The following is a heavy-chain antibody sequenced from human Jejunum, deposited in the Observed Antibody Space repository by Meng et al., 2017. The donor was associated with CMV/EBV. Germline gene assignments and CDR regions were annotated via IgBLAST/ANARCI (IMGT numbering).Heavy chain of an antibody. CDR1: GFTFSNYW. Sequence: SCAPSGFTFSNYWMTWVRQAPGKGLEWVANIKEDGSEKYYVDSVNGRFTISRDNAKNSLYLQMNSLRAEDTAVYYCARRRNSNWFDYWGQGTLVTVSS. D-gene: IGHD4-11*01. V-gene: IGHV3-7*01. J-gene: IGHJ4*02. CDR3: ARRRNSNWFDY. CDR2: IKEDGSEK.